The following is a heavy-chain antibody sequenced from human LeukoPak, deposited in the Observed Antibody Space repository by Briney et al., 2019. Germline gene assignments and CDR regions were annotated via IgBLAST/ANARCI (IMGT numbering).Heavy chain of an antibody. V-gene: IGHV4-39*07. CDR2: IYYSGST. D-gene: IGHD1-14*01. CDR1: GGSISSSSYY. Sequence: PSETLSLTCTVSGGSISSSSYYWGWIRRPPGKGLEWIGSIYYSGSTYYNPSLKSRVTISVDTSKNQFSLKLSSVTAADTAVYYCARDREEPDAFDIWGQGTMVTVSS. CDR3: ARDREEPDAFDI. J-gene: IGHJ3*02.